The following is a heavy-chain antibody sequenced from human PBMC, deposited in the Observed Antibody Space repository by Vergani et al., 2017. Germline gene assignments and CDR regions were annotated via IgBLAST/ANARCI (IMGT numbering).Heavy chain of an antibody. CDR2: VSTGTKSQ. CDR1: GFDFSSYI. D-gene: IGHD2-2*01. J-gene: IGHJ3*01. V-gene: IGHV3-48*01. Sequence: QLVESGGGWVQPGGSLRLSCVVSGFDFSSYIMNWVRQAPGKGLEWVSFVSTGTKSQSYAESVKGRFTISSDSAKNSLYLQMDSLRAEDTAVYYCAXEYSSTSGRAFDFWGQGTKVTVSS. CDR3: AXEYSSTSGRAFDF.